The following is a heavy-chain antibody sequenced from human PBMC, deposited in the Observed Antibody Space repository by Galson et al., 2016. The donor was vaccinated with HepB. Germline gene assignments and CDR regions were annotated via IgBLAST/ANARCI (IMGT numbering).Heavy chain of an antibody. CDR2: ISAYNGNT. J-gene: IGHJ6*02. CDR1: GYTFTTYG. Sequence: SVKVSCKASGYTFTTYGISWVRQAPGQGLEWMGWISAYNGNTNYAQKLQGRVTMTTDTSTTTAYMELRSLRSDDTAVYFCARDRNDSGDGDISDEYFYYGMDVWGQGTTGTVSS. CDR3: ARDRNDSGDGDISDEYFYYGMDV. D-gene: IGHD4-17*01. V-gene: IGHV1-18*01.